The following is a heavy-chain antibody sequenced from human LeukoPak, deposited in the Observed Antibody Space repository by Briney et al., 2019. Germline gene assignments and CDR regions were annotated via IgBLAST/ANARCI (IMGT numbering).Heavy chain of an antibody. CDR2: INPNGGGT. V-gene: IGHV1-2*02. CDR1: GYTFTSYY. CDR3: ASSSGYSSGWSPRGDAFDI. Sequence: ASVKVSCKASGYTFTSYYMHWVRQAPGQGLEWMGWINPNGGGTNYAQKFQGRVTMTRDTSISTAYMELSRLRSDDTAVYYCASSSGYSSGWSPRGDAFDIWGQGTMVAVSS. D-gene: IGHD6-19*01. J-gene: IGHJ3*02.